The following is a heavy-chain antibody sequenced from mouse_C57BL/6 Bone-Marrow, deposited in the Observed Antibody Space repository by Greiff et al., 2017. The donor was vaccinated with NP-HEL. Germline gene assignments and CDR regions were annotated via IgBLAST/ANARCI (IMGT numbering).Heavy chain of an antibody. J-gene: IGHJ3*01. CDR3: ARWGRTAQVFAY. CDR1: GYTFTSYW. CDR2: IDPSDSYT. V-gene: IGHV1-50*01. D-gene: IGHD3-2*02. Sequence: QVQLQQSGAELVKPGASVKLSCKASGYTFTSYWMQRVKQRPGQGLEWIGEIDPSDSYTNYNQKFKGKATLTVDTSSSTAYMQLSSLTSEDSAVYYCARWGRTAQVFAYWGQGTLVTVSA.